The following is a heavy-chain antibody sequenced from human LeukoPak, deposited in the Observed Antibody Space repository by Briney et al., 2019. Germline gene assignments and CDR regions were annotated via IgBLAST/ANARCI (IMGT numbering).Heavy chain of an antibody. D-gene: IGHD2-15*01. Sequence: GESLRLSCAASGFMFSTYWMTWVRQAPGKGLEWVANIKRDGSVKNYVDSVKGRFTISRDNAKNSLYLQMSSLRAEDTAVYYCMPGRGYWGQGTQVTVSS. CDR1: GFMFSTYW. J-gene: IGHJ4*02. CDR2: IKRDGSVK. CDR3: MPGRGY. V-gene: IGHV3-7*01.